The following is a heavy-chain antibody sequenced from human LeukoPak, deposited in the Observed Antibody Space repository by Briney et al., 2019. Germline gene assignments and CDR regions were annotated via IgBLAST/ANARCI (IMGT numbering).Heavy chain of an antibody. CDR3: ARDQATVVTLGPDY. D-gene: IGHD4-23*01. CDR1: GFTFSSYS. CDR2: ISSSSSYI. Sequence: PGGSLRLSCAASGFTFSSYSMNWVRQAPGKGLEWVSSISSSSSYIYYADSVKGRFTISRDNAKNSLYLQMNSLRAEDTAVYYCARDQATVVTLGPDYWGQGTLVTVSS. J-gene: IGHJ4*02. V-gene: IGHV3-21*01.